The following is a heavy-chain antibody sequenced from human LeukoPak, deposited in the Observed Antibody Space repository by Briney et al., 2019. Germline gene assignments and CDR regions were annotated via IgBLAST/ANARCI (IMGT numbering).Heavy chain of an antibody. Sequence: PGRSLRLSCAASGFTSSSYAMHWVRQAPGKGLEWVAVISYDGSNKYYADSVKGRFTISRDNSKNTLYLQMNSLRAEDTAVYYCARDTDSSGYYGGDYWGQGTLVTVSS. V-gene: IGHV3-30-3*01. CDR1: GFTSSSYA. CDR2: ISYDGSNK. J-gene: IGHJ4*02. CDR3: ARDTDSSGYYGGDY. D-gene: IGHD3-22*01.